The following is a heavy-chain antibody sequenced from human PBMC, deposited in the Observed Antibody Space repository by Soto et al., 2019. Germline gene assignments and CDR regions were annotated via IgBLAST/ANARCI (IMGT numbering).Heavy chain of an antibody. V-gene: IGHV4-4*07. Sequence: SETLSLTCTVSGGSISSYYWSWIRQPAGKGLEWIGRIYTSGSTNYNPSLKSRVTMSVDTSKNQFSLKLSSVTAADTAVYYCARDSGGNGSGAYYYYYGMDVWGQGTTVTVSS. CDR2: IYTSGST. J-gene: IGHJ6*02. D-gene: IGHD3-10*01. CDR3: ARDSGGNGSGAYYYYYGMDV. CDR1: GGSISSYY.